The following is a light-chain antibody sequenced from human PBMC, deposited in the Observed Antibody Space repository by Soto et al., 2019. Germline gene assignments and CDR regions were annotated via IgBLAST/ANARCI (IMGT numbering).Light chain of an antibody. CDR3: QQLNSYPLT. J-gene: IGKJ5*01. Sequence: IHLTQSPSSLSASVGDRFTITCRASQGISSYLAWYQQKPGKAPKLLIYAASTLQSGVPSRFSGSGSGTDFTLTISSLQPEDFATYYCQQLNSYPLTFGQGTRLEIK. CDR1: QGISSY. V-gene: IGKV1-9*01. CDR2: AAS.